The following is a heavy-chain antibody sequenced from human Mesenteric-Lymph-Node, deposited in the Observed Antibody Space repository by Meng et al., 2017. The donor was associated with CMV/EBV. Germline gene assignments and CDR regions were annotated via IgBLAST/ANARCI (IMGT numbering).Heavy chain of an antibody. D-gene: IGHD2-2*01. CDR2: IYWDDDK. Sequence: FSFHTSEVAVGWNRQPPGKALEWLAVIYWDDDKRYHPSLNSRLTITKDTSKNQVVLTVTNLDPVDTATYYCAHITCSSTHCPTFFDFWGPGTLVTVSS. J-gene: IGHJ4*02. V-gene: IGHV2-5*02. CDR3: AHITCSSTHCPTFFDF. CDR1: FSFHTSEVA.